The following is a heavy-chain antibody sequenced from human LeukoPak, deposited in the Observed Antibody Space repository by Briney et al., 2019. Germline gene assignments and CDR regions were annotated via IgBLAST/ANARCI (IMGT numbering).Heavy chain of an antibody. V-gene: IGHV3-9*01. CDR1: GFTLDDYA. J-gene: IGHJ4*02. CDR3: ANAVRYFDWLSVYYFAY. D-gene: IGHD3-9*01. Sequence: GGSLRLSCAASGFTLDDYAMHWVRQAPGKGLEWVSGISWNSGSIVYADSVKGRFTISRNNAKHSLYLQMNSLRAEDTALYYCANAVRYFDWLSVYYFAYWGQGTLVTVSS. CDR2: ISWNSGSI.